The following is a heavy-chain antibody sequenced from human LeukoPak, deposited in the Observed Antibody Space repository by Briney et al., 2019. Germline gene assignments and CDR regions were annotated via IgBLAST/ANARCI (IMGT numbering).Heavy chain of an antibody. CDR3: ARGDWGSRYYIDV. J-gene: IGHJ4*02. D-gene: IGHD3-22*01. CDR2: LRPKGGHT. V-gene: IGHV1-8*02. Sequence: ASVKVSCKASGFTFTDYDINWLRQAPGQSLQWMGWLRPKGGHTGFEQKFQGKLSMTSNASIIAVYLELSNWKSEDTAIYFCARGDWGSRYYIDVWGQGTPVTVAS. CDR1: GFTFTDYD.